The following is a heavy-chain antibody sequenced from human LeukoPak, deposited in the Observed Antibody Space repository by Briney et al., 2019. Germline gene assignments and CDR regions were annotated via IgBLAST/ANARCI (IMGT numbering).Heavy chain of an antibody. CDR1: SYSISSGYY. V-gene: IGHV4-38-2*02. D-gene: IGHD3-3*01. J-gene: IGHJ5*02. Sequence: PSETLSLTCTVSSYSISSGYYWGWIRQPPGKGLEWIGRIYHSGSAYYNPSLKSRVTASVDPSKTQFSLNLNSVTAADTAVYYCARVPHGETIFGVVLYWFDPWGQGTLVTVFS. CDR3: ARVPHGETIFGVVLYWFDP. CDR2: IYHSGSA.